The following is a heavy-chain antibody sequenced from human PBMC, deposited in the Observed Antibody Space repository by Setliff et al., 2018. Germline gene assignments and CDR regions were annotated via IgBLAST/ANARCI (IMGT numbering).Heavy chain of an antibody. CDR3: ARGRNIAARLLDS. CDR2: INHRGST. Sequence: SETLSLTCAAYGGTFSDYHWTWIRQSPEKGLEWIGEINHRGSTNYNPSLKSRVTTSIDTSKDQFSLKLISMTAADTAVYYCARGRNIAARLLDSWGQGTLVTVSS. V-gene: IGHV4-34*01. CDR1: GGTFSDYH. J-gene: IGHJ4*02. D-gene: IGHD6-6*01.